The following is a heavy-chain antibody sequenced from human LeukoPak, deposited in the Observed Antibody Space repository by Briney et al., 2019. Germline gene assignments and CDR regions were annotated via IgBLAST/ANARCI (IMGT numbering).Heavy chain of an antibody. CDR1: GFTFSSYG. CDR3: AKDQGFGVVLALVY. V-gene: IGHV3-30*02. Sequence: PGGSLRLSCAASGFTFSSYGMHWVRQAPGKGLEWVAFIRYDGSNKYYADSVKGRFTISRDNSKNTLYLQMNSLRAEDTAVYYCAKDQGFGVVLALVYWGQGSLVTVSS. D-gene: IGHD3-3*01. J-gene: IGHJ4*02. CDR2: IRYDGSNK.